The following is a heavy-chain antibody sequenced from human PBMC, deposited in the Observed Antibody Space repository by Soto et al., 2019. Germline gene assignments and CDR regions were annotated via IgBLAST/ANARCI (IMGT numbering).Heavy chain of an antibody. Sequence: QVQLVQSGDEVKKPGASVKVSCKASGYTFTSYGISWVRQAPGQGLEWMGWISAYNGNTKYAQKLQGRVTMTTDTATRRAYREVRSLRPDDTAVYYCARDVNGRLAGYWGQGTVVIVSS. V-gene: IGHV1-18*01. J-gene: IGHJ4*02. D-gene: IGHD1-26*01. CDR1: GYTFTSYG. CDR2: ISAYNGNT. CDR3: ARDVNGRLAGY.